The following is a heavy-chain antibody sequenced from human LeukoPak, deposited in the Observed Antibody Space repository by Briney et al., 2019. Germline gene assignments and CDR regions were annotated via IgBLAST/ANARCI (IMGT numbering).Heavy chain of an antibody. CDR3: AKILGIEVAGTAFDI. CDR1: GFTFSSYG. V-gene: IGHV3-30*02. D-gene: IGHD6-19*01. J-gene: IGHJ3*02. Sequence: WGSLRLSCAASGFTFSSYGMHWVRQAPGKGLEWVAFIRYDGSNKYYADSVKGRFTISRDNSKNTLYLQMNSLRAEDTAVYYCAKILGIEVAGTAFDIGAKGTMVTVS. CDR2: IRYDGSNK.